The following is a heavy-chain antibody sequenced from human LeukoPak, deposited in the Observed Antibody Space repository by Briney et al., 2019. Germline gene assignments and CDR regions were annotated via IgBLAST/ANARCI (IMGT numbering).Heavy chain of an antibody. V-gene: IGHV3-23*01. CDR2: ISGSGGNV. Sequence: GGSLRLSCAASGFTFSSYGMSWVRQAPGKGLEWVSSISGSGGNVYYAGSVRGRFTISRDNSKNTVYLQMNSLRAEDTATYHCARDIRNYYDSGAYGWFDPWGQGTLVPVSS. D-gene: IGHD3-10*01. CDR3: ARDIRNYYDSGAYGWFDP. J-gene: IGHJ5*02. CDR1: GFTFSSYG.